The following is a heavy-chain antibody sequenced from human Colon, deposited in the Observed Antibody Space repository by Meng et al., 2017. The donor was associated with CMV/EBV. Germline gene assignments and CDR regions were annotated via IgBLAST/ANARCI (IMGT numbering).Heavy chain of an antibody. CDR3: ARARYNWNFGWFDP. CDR2: INPNSGGT. Sequence: ASVKVSCKASGYTFTGYHIHWVRQAPGRGLEWMGWINPNSGGTNYAPKVQGRVTMTRDTSISTAYLELISLKSDDTAIYYCARARYNWNFGWFDPWGQGTLVTVSS. V-gene: IGHV1-2*02. CDR1: GYTFTGYH. J-gene: IGHJ5*02. D-gene: IGHD1-7*01.